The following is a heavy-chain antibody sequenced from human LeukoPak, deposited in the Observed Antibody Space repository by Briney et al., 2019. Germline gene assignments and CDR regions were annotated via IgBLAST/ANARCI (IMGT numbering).Heavy chain of an antibody. V-gene: IGHV1-8*01. Sequence: ASVKVSCKASGYTFTDYGFNWVRQAPGQGLEWMGWMKSNNGHTGYAQKFQGRVTMTRDTSKSTAYMELSSLTFEDTAVYYCARGPPNWGMVGYWGQGTLVTVSS. CDR3: ARGPPNWGMVGY. D-gene: IGHD7-27*01. CDR2: MKSNNGHT. CDR1: GYTFTDYG. J-gene: IGHJ4*02.